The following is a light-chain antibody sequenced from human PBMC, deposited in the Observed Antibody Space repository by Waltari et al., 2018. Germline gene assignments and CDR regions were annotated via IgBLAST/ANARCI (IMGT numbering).Light chain of an antibody. V-gene: IGKV1-39*01. CDR1: QSISSY. J-gene: IGKJ1*01. CDR3: QQSYSTPWT. CDR2: AAS. Sequence: DLQMTQPPSSLSASVGDRVTITCRASQSISSYFNWYQQKPGKAPKPLIYAASSLQSGVPSRFSGSGSGTDFTLTISSLQPEDFATYYCQQSYSTPWTFGQGTKVEIK.